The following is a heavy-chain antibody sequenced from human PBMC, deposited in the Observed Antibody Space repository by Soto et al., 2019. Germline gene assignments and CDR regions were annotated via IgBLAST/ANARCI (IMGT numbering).Heavy chain of an antibody. J-gene: IGHJ6*02. V-gene: IGHV1-69*13. Sequence: ASVKVSCKASGGTFSSYSISWVLQAPVQGLEWMGGIIPIFGTANYAQKFQGRVTITADESTSTAYMELSSLRSEDTAVYYCARDSTAPYYYYYGMDVWGQGTTVTVSS. CDR1: GGTFSSYS. CDR3: ARDSTAPYYYYYGMDV. CDR2: IIPIFGTA.